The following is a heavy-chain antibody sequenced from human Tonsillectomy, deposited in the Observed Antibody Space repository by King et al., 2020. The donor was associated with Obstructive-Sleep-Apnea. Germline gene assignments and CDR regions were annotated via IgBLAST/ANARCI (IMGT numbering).Heavy chain of an antibody. V-gene: IGHV3-23*04. CDR3: AKRSAFDY. CDR2: ISAGSDYT. Sequence: VQLVESGGGLVQPGGSLRLSSAASGFTFSTYAMTWVRQGPGKGLEWVSTISAGSDYTYYADSVKGRFTVSRDNSKKILYLHISSLRAADTALYYCAKRSAFDYWGRGTPVTVSS. J-gene: IGHJ4*02. CDR1: GFTFSTYA.